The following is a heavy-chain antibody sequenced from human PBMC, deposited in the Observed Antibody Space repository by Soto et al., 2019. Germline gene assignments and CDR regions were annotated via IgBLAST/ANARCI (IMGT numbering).Heavy chain of an antibody. V-gene: IGHV1-18*01. CDR2: INTYSGHA. D-gene: IGHD3-22*01. CDR3: DRDRDRSGSDY. Sequence: ASVNVSCKTSGQAFTNFGISWVRQAPGQGLEWMGGINTYSGHANYAQKFQDRVTMTTDTSTDTAYMEVRSLRSDDTAVYYCDRDRDRSGSDYWGQGIPVTVSS. CDR1: GQAFTNFG. J-gene: IGHJ4*02.